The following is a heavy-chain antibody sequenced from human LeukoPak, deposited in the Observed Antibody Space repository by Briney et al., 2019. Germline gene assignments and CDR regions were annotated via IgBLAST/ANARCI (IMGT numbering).Heavy chain of an antibody. Sequence: ASVKVSCKASGYNFSSYDINWVRQAPGQGPEWMGWMNPKTGNTGYAQSFQGRIDLTRNPSISTAYMELSSLRSEDTALYYCVRAPQEGRDILTGVQTGNWFHPWGQGTLATVSS. J-gene: IGHJ5*02. CDR2: MNPKTGNT. CDR3: VRAPQEGRDILTGVQTGNWFHP. V-gene: IGHV1-8*01. CDR1: GYNFSSYD. D-gene: IGHD3-9*01.